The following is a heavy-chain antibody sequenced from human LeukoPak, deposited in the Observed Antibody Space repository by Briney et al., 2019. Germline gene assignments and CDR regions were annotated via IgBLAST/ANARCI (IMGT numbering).Heavy chain of an antibody. CDR2: IYTSGSS. CDR1: GGSISSSSYY. CDR3: ARDLRHAEFDY. J-gene: IGHJ4*02. V-gene: IGHV4-61*02. Sequence: KPSETLSLTCTVSGGSISSSSYYWGWIRQPAGKGLEWIGRIYTSGSSNYNPSLKSRVTISLDKSKNQFSLELSSVTAADTAVYYCARDLRHAEFDYWGQGTLVTVSS.